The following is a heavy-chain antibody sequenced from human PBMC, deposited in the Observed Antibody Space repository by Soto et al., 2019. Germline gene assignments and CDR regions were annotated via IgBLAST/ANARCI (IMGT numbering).Heavy chain of an antibody. V-gene: IGHV1-69*12. D-gene: IGHD1-1*01. CDR2: IMPIFRTP. J-gene: IGHJ6*02. CDR1: GGTFRNSA. Sequence: QVQLEQSGAEVKKPGSSVKVSCKASGGTFRNSAISWVRQAPGQGLEWMGGIMPIFRTPDYSQKFQGRVTITADXSXXXAXXELSGLRSDDTAVYYCARDNDRPQLGGNYYYILDVWGQGTTVTVSS. CDR3: ARDNDRPQLGGNYYYILDV.